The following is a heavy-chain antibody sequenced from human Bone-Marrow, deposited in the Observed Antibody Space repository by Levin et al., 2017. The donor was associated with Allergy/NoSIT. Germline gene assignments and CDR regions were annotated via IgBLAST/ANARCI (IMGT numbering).Heavy chain of an antibody. CDR1: GFMLSDYY. CDR2: ISNMDNTM. CDR3: ARPRGDSSGAYYFDF. D-gene: IGHD3-22*01. Sequence: GGSLRLSCAASGFMLSDYYMGWIRQAPGKGLEWVSHISNMDNTMYYEDSVKGRFTISRDNAKNSIYLQMDSLRGEDTAVYFCARPRGDSSGAYYFDFWGQGTLVTVSS. J-gene: IGHJ4*02. V-gene: IGHV3-11*01.